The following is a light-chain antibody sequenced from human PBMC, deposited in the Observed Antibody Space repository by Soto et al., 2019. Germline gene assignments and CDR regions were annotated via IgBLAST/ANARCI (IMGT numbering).Light chain of an antibody. Sequence: IVLTQAPGTLSLSPGERATLSCRASQSVSRYLTWYQQKPGQGPRVLIYGASSRATGIPDRFSGSGSGTDFTLTINRLEPEDFAVYYCQQYGSSPPTFGQGTKVDFK. CDR2: GAS. CDR3: QQYGSSPPT. V-gene: IGKV3-20*01. J-gene: IGKJ1*01. CDR1: QSVSRY.